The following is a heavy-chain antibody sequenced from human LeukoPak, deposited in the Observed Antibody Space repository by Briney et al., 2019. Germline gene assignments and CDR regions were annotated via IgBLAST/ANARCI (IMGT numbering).Heavy chain of an antibody. CDR2: ISSSGSTI. D-gene: IGHD5-24*01. V-gene: IGHV3-11*01. J-gene: IGHJ4*02. CDR1: GFTFSDYY. CDR3: ARYFVEMATIGYFDY. Sequence: GGPLRLSCAASGFTFSDYYMSWIRQAPGKGLEWVSYISSSGSTIYYADSVKGRFTISRDNAKNSLYLQMNSLRAEDTAVYYCARYFVEMATIGYFDYWGQGTLVTVSS.